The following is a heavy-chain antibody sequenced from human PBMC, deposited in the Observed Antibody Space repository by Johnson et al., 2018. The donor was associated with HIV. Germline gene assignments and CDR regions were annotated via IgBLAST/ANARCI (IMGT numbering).Heavy chain of an antibody. CDR1: GFTFSSYA. CDR2: ISYDGSNK. Sequence: QEKLVESGGGLVQPGRSLRLSCAASGFTFSSYAMHWVRQAPGKGLEWVAVISYDGSNKYYADSVKGRFTISRDNSKNTLYLQMNSLRAEDTAVYYCARGSYNFWSGEREAFDIWGQGTVVTVSS. J-gene: IGHJ3*02. D-gene: IGHD3-3*01. V-gene: IGHV3-30*04. CDR3: ARGSYNFWSGEREAFDI.